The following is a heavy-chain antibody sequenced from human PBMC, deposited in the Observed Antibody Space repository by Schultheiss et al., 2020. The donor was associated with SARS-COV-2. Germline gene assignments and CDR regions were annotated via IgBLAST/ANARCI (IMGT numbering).Heavy chain of an antibody. CDR2: IYYSGST. Sequence: LRLSCAASGFTFSSYAMSWVRQAPGKGLEWIGSIYYSGSTYYNPSLKSRVTISFDTSNNQLSLKLTSVTAADTAVYYCAQPKAYCGGDCYSHDAFDIWGQGTMVTVSS. CDR3: AQPKAYCGGDCYSHDAFDI. J-gene: IGHJ3*02. D-gene: IGHD2-21*02. CDR1: GFTFSSYA. V-gene: IGHV4-30-2*03.